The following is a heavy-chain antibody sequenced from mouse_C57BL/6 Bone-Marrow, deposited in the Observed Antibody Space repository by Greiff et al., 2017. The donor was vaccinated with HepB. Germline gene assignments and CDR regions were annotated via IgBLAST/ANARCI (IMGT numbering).Heavy chain of an antibody. Sequence: QVQLQQPGAELVKPGASVKLSCKASGYTFTSYWMQWVKQRPGQGLEWIGEIDPSDSYTNYNQKFKGKATLTVDKSSSTAYMQLSSLTSEDSAVYYCAIWGGFAYWGQGTLVTVSA. CDR2: IDPSDSYT. V-gene: IGHV1-50*01. CDR3: AIWGGFAY. D-gene: IGHD1-1*02. CDR1: GYTFTSYW. J-gene: IGHJ3*01.